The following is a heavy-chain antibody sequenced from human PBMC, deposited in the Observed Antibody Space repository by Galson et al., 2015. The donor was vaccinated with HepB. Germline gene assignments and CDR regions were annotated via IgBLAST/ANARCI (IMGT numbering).Heavy chain of an antibody. D-gene: IGHD2-21*01. CDR2: ISYDGSNK. CDR1: GFTFSSYA. Sequence: SLRLSCAASGFTFSSYAMHWVRQAPGKGLEWVAVISYDGSNKYYADSVKGRFTISRDNSKNTLYLQMNTLRGEDTAVYHCARMVNVDGNPSKGPLDYWGQGTLVTVSS. CDR3: ARMVNVDGNPSKGPLDY. V-gene: IGHV3-30-3*01. J-gene: IGHJ4*02.